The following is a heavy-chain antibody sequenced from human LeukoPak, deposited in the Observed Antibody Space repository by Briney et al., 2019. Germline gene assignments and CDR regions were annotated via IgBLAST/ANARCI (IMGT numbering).Heavy chain of an antibody. D-gene: IGHD4-11*01. V-gene: IGHV3-23*01. Sequence: GGSLRLSCAASGFTFSSYAMSCVRQAPGKGLEWGSAISGSGGSTYYADSVKGRFTISRDNSKNTLYLQMNSLRAEDTAVYYCAKTRYSNYGAYYMDVWGKGTTVTVSS. CDR1: GFTFSSYA. CDR2: ISGSGGST. J-gene: IGHJ6*03. CDR3: AKTRYSNYGAYYMDV.